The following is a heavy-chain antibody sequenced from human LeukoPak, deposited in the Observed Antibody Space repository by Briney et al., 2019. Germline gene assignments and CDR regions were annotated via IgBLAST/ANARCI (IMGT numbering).Heavy chain of an antibody. D-gene: IGHD4-17*01. CDR2: IYYSGST. V-gene: IGHV4-59*12. J-gene: IGHJ5*02. CDR1: GGSISSYY. Sequence: SETLSLTCTVSGGSISSYYWSWIRQPPGKGLEWIGYIYYSGSTNYNPSLKSRVTISVDTSKNQFSLKLSSVTAADTAVHYCARHDYGDYQGWFDPWGQGTLVTVSS. CDR3: ARHDYGDYQGWFDP.